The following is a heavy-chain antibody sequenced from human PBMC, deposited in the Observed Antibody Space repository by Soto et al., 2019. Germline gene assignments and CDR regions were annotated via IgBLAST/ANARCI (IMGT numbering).Heavy chain of an antibody. CDR2: IYSGGST. Sequence: EVQLVESGGGLVQPGGSLRLSCAASGFTVSSNYMSWVRQAPGKGLEWVSVIYSGGSTYYADSVKGRFTISRDNSKKTPSLEINSLRAADTAAYYCARDAHYYDSCGSYYEGGSWGQGTLVTVSS. D-gene: IGHD3-22*01. V-gene: IGHV3-66*01. J-gene: IGHJ5*02. CDR1: GFTVSSNY. CDR3: ARDAHYYDSCGSYYEGGS.